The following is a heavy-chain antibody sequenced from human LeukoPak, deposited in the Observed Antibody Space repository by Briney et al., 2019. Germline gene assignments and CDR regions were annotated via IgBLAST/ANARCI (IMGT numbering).Heavy chain of an antibody. CDR2: IYYSGST. J-gene: IGHJ4*02. CDR1: GGSISSSSYY. CDR3: ARTMTTVTTHFDY. Sequence: PSETLSLTCTVSGGSISSSSYYWGWIRQPPGKGLEWIGSIYYSGSTYYNPSLKSRVTISVDTSKNQFSLKLSSVTAADTAVYYCARTMTTVTTHFDYWGQGTLVTVSS. V-gene: IGHV4-39*07. D-gene: IGHD4-17*01.